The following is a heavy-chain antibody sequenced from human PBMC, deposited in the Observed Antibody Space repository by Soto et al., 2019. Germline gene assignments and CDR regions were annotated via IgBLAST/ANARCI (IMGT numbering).Heavy chain of an antibody. CDR1: GDSFTYGNTR. Sequence: QVQLVQSGAEVKKPGSSVKVSCKASGDSFTYGNTRISWLRQAPGQGPEFMGRIIPILGIPTYAQRLQGRVTITADKPATTVFLELNSLRSDVTAVYFCARDEGTGTKYWFDPWGQGTLVTVSS. CDR3: ARDEGTGTKYWFDP. D-gene: IGHD2-8*02. V-gene: IGHV1-69*02. J-gene: IGHJ5*02. CDR2: IIPILGIP.